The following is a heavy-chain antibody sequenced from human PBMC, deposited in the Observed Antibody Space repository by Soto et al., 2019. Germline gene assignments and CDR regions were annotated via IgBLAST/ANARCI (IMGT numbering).Heavy chain of an antibody. CDR1: GYTFTSYG. J-gene: IGHJ4*02. Sequence: ASVKVSCKASGYTFTSYGISWVRQAPGQGLEWMGWISAYNGNTNYAQKLQGRVTMTTDTSTSTAYMELRSLRSDDTAVYYCAIGRGGYSYGYLFDYRGQRTPVTGSS. V-gene: IGHV1-18*01. CDR3: AIGRGGYSYGYLFDY. CDR2: ISAYNGNT. D-gene: IGHD5-18*01.